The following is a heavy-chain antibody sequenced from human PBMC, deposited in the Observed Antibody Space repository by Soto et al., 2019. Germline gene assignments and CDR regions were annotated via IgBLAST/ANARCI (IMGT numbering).Heavy chain of an antibody. J-gene: IGHJ3*02. V-gene: IGHV3-53*04. CDR3: ARMRSRSGSPDAFDI. Sequence: GGSLRLSCAASGFTVSSNYMSWVRQAPGKGLEWVSVIYSGGSTYYADSVKGRFTISRHNSKNTLYLQMNSLRAEDTAVYYCARMRSRSGSPDAFDIWGQGTMVTVSS. CDR1: GFTVSSNY. CDR2: IYSGGST. D-gene: IGHD3-10*01.